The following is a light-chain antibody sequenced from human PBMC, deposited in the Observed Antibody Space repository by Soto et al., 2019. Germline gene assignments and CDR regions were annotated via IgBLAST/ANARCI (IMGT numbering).Light chain of an antibody. CDR1: QSITNK. Sequence: EIVMTQSPATLSVSPGERATLSCRASQSITNKLAWYQQKPGQAPRLLIYGASTRATDIPARFSGSGSGTEFTLTISSLQSEDLADYYCQQYNRWPRTFGQGTNLEIK. J-gene: IGKJ2*01. CDR3: QQYNRWPRT. V-gene: IGKV3-15*01. CDR2: GAS.